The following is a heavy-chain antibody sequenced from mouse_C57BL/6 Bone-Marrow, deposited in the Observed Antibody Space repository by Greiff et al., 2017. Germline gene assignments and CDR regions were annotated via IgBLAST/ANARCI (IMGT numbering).Heavy chain of an antibody. Sequence: EVQVVESGGGLVKPGGSLKLSCAASGFTFSSYAMSWVRQTPEKRLEWVATISDGGSYTYYPDNVKGRFTITRDNAKNNLYLQMSHLKSEDAAMYYCARENYYEGFAYWGQGTLVTVSA. J-gene: IGHJ3*01. CDR3: ARENYYEGFAY. D-gene: IGHD2-4*01. CDR2: ISDGGSYT. CDR1: GFTFSSYA. V-gene: IGHV5-4*01.